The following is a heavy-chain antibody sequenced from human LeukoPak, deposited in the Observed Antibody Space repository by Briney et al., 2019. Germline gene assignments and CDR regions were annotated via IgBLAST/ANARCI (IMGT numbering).Heavy chain of an antibody. Sequence: GGSLRLSCAASGFTFSSYAMHWVRQAPGKGLEWVAVISYDGSNKYYADSVKGRFTISRDNAKNSLYLQMNSLRAEDTAVYYCARYVTALSNWFDPWGQGTLVTVSS. D-gene: IGHD3-10*02. CDR2: ISYDGSNK. CDR3: ARYVTALSNWFDP. J-gene: IGHJ5*02. CDR1: GFTFSSYA. V-gene: IGHV3-30*04.